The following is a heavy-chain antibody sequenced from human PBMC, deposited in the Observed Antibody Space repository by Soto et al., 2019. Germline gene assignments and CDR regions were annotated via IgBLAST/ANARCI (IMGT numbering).Heavy chain of an antibody. J-gene: IGHJ4*02. CDR2: IYYSGST. CDR1: GGSISSYY. D-gene: IGHD5-12*01. V-gene: IGHV4-59*08. CDR3: ARLGRWLQALDS. Sequence: QVQLQESGPGLVKPSETLSLTCTVSGGSISSYYWSWIRQPPGKGLEWVGYIYYSGSTTYNPSLKRRLPISVDPSKNQFSLKLRSVTAADTAVYYCARLGRWLQALDSWGQGTLVTVSS.